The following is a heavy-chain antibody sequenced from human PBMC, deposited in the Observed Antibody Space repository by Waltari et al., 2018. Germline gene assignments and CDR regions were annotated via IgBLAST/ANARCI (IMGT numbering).Heavy chain of an antibody. CDR3: ARTSYGDELDAFDI. D-gene: IGHD4-17*01. Sequence: QVLLQESGPGLVKPSETLSLTCVVSGYSISSGYFGGWIRQAPGQGLEWFGSIFQSGTTYYNPSLKSRLSISVDTSRNQFSLKLTSVTAADTAVYYCARTSYGDELDAFDIWGQGTMVTVSS. J-gene: IGHJ3*02. V-gene: IGHV4-38-2*01. CDR2: IFQSGTT. CDR1: GYSISSGYF.